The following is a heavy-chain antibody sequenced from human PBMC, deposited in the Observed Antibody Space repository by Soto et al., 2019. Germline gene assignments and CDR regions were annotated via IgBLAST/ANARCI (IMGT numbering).Heavy chain of an antibody. D-gene: IGHD4-17*01. Sequence: ASVKVSCKASGYTFTSYGISWVRQAPGQGLEWMGWISAYNGNTNYAQKLQGRVTMTTDTSTSTAYMELRSLRSDGTAVYYCARDRVTTGYYYYYYGMDVWGQGTTVTVSS. CDR3: ARDRVTTGYYYYYYGMDV. CDR2: ISAYNGNT. V-gene: IGHV1-18*01. CDR1: GYTFTSYG. J-gene: IGHJ6*01.